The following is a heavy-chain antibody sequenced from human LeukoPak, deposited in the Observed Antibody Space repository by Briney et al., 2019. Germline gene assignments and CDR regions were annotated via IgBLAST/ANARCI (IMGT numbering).Heavy chain of an antibody. V-gene: IGHV3-33*01. CDR1: GFTFSSXG. J-gene: IGHJ4*02. D-gene: IGHD1-26*01. CDR2: IWYDGSNK. Sequence: GGSXXXXXAASGFTFSSXGXXXVRXAPGKGXXXXXVIWYDGSNKYYADSVKGRFTISRDNSKNTLYLQMNSLRAEDTAVYYCARGEVGPEGYFDYWGQGTLVTVSS. CDR3: ARGEVGPEGYFDY.